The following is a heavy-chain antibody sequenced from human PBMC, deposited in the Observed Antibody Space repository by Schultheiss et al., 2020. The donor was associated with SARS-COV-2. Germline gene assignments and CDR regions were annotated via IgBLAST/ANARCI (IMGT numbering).Heavy chain of an antibody. CDR3: ARRGGSTDRTFYFDY. CDR1: GGSISRSDYY. CDR2: IYYSGST. D-gene: IGHD2-15*01. V-gene: IGHV4-39*01. J-gene: IGHJ4*02. Sequence: SETLSLTCTVSGGSISRSDYYWAWIRQPPGKGLEWIGSIYYSGSTFYNPSLKSRVTISVDTSRNQFSLKLTSVIAADTAVYYCARRGGSTDRTFYFDYWGQGGLVTVSS.